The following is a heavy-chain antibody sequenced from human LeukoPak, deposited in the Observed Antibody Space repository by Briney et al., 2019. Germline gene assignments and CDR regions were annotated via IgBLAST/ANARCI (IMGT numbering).Heavy chain of an antibody. V-gene: IGHV3-15*01. J-gene: IGHJ4*02. Sequence: PGGSLRRSCAASGFTFSNAWMSWVRQAPGKGLEWVGRIKRKTDGGTTDYAAPVKGRFTISRDDSKNTLYLQMNSLKTEDTAVYYCTTLYDYGDYYFDFWGQGTLVTVSS. CDR3: TTLYDYGDYYFDF. CDR1: GFTFSNAW. CDR2: IKRKTDGGTT. D-gene: IGHD4-17*01.